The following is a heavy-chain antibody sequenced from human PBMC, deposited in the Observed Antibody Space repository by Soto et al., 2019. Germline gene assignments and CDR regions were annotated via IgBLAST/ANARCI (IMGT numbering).Heavy chain of an antibody. J-gene: IGHJ5*02. CDR2: IWYDGSNK. V-gene: IGHV3-33*01. CDR1: GFTFSIYG. Sequence: GGSLRLSRAASGFTFSIYGMHWVRQAPGKGLDWVAVIWYDGSNKYYADSVKGRFTISRDNAKNSLYLQMNSLRAEDTAVYYCARHGLFAWGQGTLVTVS. D-gene: IGHD2-21*01. CDR3: ARHGLFA.